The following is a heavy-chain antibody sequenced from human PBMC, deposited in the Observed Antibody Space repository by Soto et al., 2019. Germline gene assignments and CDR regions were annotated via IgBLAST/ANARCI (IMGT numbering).Heavy chain of an antibody. CDR2: IYYDGSNK. J-gene: IGHJ4*02. D-gene: IGHD3-22*01. CDR1: GFTFSSYG. Sequence: QVQLVESGGGVVQPGRSLRLSCAVSGFTFSSYGMNWVRQAPGKGLEWVAAIYYDGSNKYYADSVRGRFTISRDNFKNSLYLHMYSLRAEDTAVYYCARDSKDDSSGYSSVYDYWGQGTLVTVSS. CDR3: ARDSKDDSSGYSSVYDY. V-gene: IGHV3-33*01.